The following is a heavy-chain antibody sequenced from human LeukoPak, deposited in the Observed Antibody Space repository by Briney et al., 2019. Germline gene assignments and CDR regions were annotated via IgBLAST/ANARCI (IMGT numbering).Heavy chain of an antibody. J-gene: IGHJ6*03. CDR3: ARAGYYGSGSYYRYYYYMDV. Sequence: SETLSLTCTVSGGSISSSSYYWGWIRQPPGKGLEWIGYIYYSGSTNYNPSLKSRVTISVDTSKNQFSLKLSSVTAADTAVYYCARAGYYGSGSYYRYYYYMDVWGKGTTVTISS. CDR2: IYYSGST. D-gene: IGHD3-10*01. CDR1: GGSISSSSYY. V-gene: IGHV4-61*05.